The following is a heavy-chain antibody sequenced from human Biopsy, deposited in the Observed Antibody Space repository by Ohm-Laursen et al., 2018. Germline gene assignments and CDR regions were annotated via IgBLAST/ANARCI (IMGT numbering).Heavy chain of an antibody. Sequence: SLRLSCSASGFMFSASWMSWVRQAPGKGLEWVANINPDGSVKYFADSVKVRFTISRDNAENSMYLQMSSLTVDDTAVYYCARDERWGQGTLVIVSS. CDR2: INPDGSVK. CDR3: ARDER. J-gene: IGHJ4*02. D-gene: IGHD5-24*01. CDR1: GFMFSASW. V-gene: IGHV3-7*01.